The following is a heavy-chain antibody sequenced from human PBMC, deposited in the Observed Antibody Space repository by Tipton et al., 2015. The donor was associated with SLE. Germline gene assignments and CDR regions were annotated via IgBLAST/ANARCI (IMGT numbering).Heavy chain of an antibody. CDR1: GGSISSGSYY. V-gene: IGHV4-61*01. Sequence: LRLSCTVSGGSISSGSYYWSWIRQPPGKGLEWIGYAFYTGSANYNPSLKSRVTISLDTSENQFSLTLNSVTAADTAVYYCARDRFHGWFDPWGQGTLVTVSS. CDR2: AFYTGSA. J-gene: IGHJ5*02. CDR3: ARDRFHGWFDP.